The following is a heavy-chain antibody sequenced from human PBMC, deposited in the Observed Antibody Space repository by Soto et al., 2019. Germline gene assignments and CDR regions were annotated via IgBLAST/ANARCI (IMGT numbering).Heavy chain of an antibody. CDR2: IIPIFGTA. V-gene: IGHV1-69*13. CDR1: GGTFSSYA. CDR3: ARSKVVAPLNWFDP. D-gene: IGHD2-15*01. J-gene: IGHJ5*02. Sequence: SVKVSCKASGGTFSSYAISWVRQAPGQGLEWMGGIIPIFGTANYAQKFQGRVTITADESTSTAYMELSSLRSEDTAVYYCARSKVVAPLNWFDPWGQGTLVTVSS.